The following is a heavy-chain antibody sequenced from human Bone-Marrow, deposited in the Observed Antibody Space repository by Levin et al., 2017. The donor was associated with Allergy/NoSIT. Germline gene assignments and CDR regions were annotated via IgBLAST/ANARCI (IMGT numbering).Heavy chain of an antibody. CDR1: GFVFSTFA. Sequence: GGSLRLSCAASGFVFSTFAMSWVRQAPGKGLEWVSYIGGDNYTKYYADSVKGRFTISRDNVKKSLYLQMNSLRGEDTAVYYCAREGSWSSTWLGNYYFDYWGQGTLVTVSS. J-gene: IGHJ4*02. D-gene: IGHD6-13*01. V-gene: IGHV3-48*01. CDR3: AREGSWSSTWLGNYYFDY. CDR2: IGGDNYTK.